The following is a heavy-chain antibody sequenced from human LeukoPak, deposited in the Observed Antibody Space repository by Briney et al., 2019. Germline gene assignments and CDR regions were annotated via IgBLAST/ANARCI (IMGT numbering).Heavy chain of an antibody. Sequence: SLRLSCAASGFTFSSYAMSWVRQAPGKGLEWVGFIRSKAYGGTTEYAASVKGRFSISRDDSKSIAYLQMNSLKTEDTAVYYCARGRLDLGYWGQGTLVTVSS. D-gene: IGHD6-19*01. J-gene: IGHJ4*02. CDR3: ARGRLDLGY. CDR2: IRSKAYGGTT. CDR1: GFTFSSYA. V-gene: IGHV3-49*04.